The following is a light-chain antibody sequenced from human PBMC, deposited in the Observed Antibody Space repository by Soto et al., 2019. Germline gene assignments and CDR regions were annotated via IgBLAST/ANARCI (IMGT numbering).Light chain of an antibody. CDR3: QQYNNWPNF. CDR2: GAS. Sequence: EIVITHSPATLSVSPGERATLSCRASQSVSSNLAWYQQKPGQAPRLLIYGASTRATGIPARFSGSGSGTEFTLTISSLQSEDFAVYYCQQYNNWPNFFGGG. J-gene: IGKJ4*01. CDR1: QSVSSN. V-gene: IGKV3-15*01.